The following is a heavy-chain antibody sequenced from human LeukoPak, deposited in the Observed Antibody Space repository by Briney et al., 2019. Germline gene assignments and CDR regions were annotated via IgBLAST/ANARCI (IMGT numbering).Heavy chain of an antibody. J-gene: IGHJ5*01. CDR2: INSDSGFT. CDR3: ARNFDMKGFDS. D-gene: IGHD3-9*01. Sequence: AASVKVSCKASGYTFTGYYMNWVRQAPGQGLEWMGWINSDSGFTKYAQKFQGRVTMTRDTSITTVYMDLTRLTSDDTAVYYCARNFDMKGFDSWGQGTLVTVSS. V-gene: IGHV1-2*02. CDR1: GYTFTGYY.